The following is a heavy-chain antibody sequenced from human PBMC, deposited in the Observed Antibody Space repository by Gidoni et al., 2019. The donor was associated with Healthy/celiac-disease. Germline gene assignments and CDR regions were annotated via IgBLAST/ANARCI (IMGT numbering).Heavy chain of an antibody. D-gene: IGHD5-18*01. CDR1: GFTFDDYA. J-gene: IGHJ4*02. CDR3: GSYGYKDMRFDY. V-gene: IGHV3-43*02. CDR2: ISGDGGST. Sequence: EVQLVESGGRVVQPGWSLRLSFAASGFTFDDYAMHWVRQAPGKCLEWVSLISGDGGSTYYADSVKGRFTISRDNSKNSLYLQMNSLRTEDTALYYCGSYGYKDMRFDYWGQGTLVTVSS.